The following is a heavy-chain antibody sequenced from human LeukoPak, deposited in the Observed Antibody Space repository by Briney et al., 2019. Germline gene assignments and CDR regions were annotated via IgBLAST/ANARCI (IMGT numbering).Heavy chain of an antibody. CDR2: ISYDGSNK. J-gene: IGHJ4*02. D-gene: IGHD4-17*01. V-gene: IGHV3-30*18. CDR1: GFTFSSYG. CDR3: AKEEENGDYIDY. Sequence: GGSLRLSCAASGFTFSSYGMHWVRQAPGKGLEWVAVISYDGSNKYYADSVKGRFTISRDNSKNTLYLQMNSLRAEDTAVYYCAKEEENGDYIDYWGQGTLVTVSS.